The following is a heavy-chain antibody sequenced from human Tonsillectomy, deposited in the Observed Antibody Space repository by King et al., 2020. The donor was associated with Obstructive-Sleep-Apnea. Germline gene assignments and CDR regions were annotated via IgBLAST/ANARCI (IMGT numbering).Heavy chain of an antibody. V-gene: IGHV4-59*01. Sequence: PLQESGPGLVKPSETLSLTCTVSGGSISSYYWSWIRQPPGKGLEWIGYISDSGSTNYNPSLKSRVTISVDTSKNQFSLKLSSVTAADTAVYYCARYYDSSGYYYRIDAFDIWGQGTMVTVSS. J-gene: IGHJ3*02. D-gene: IGHD3-22*01. CDR3: ARYYDSSGYYYRIDAFDI. CDR2: ISDSGST. CDR1: GGSISSYY.